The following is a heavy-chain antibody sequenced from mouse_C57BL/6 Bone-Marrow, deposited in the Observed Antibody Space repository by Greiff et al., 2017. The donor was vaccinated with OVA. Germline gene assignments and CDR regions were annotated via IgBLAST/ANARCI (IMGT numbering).Heavy chain of an antibody. V-gene: IGHV1-81*01. CDR2: IYPRSGNT. CDR3: GTVVAPIAY. Sequence: QVQLQQSGAELARPGASVKLSCKASGYTFTSYGISWVKQRTGQGLEWIGEIYPRSGNTYYNEKFKGKATLTADKSSSTAYMELRSLTSEDSAVYFCGTVVAPIAYWGQGTLVTVSA. J-gene: IGHJ3*01. CDR1: GYTFTSYG. D-gene: IGHD1-1*01.